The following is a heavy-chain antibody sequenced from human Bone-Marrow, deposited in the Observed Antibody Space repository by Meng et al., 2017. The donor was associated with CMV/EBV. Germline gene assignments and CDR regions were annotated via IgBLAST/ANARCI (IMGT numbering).Heavy chain of an antibody. CDR2: ISSSSSTI. V-gene: IGHV3-48*04. J-gene: IGHJ4*02. CDR1: GFTFSSYS. D-gene: IGHD3-22*01. CDR3: AKEEYYYDSSGYLGN. Sequence: GGSLRLSCAASGFTFSSYSMNWVRQAPGKGLEWVSYISSSSSTIYYADSVKGRFTISRDNAKNSLYLQMNSLRAEDTALYYCAKEEYYYDSSGYLGNWGQGTLVTVSS.